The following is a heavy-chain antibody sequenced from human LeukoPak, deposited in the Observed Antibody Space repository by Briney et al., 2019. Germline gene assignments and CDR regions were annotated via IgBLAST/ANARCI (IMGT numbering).Heavy chain of an antibody. CDR1: GFTFSSYS. Sequence: GGSLRLSCAASGFTFSSYSMNWVRQAPGKGLEWVSSISSSGTYIDYADSVKGRITISRDNAKNSLFLQVHSLRAVDTAVYYCARAGDPEYWGQGTLVTVSS. CDR3: ARAGDPEY. V-gene: IGHV3-21*01. J-gene: IGHJ4*02. CDR2: ISSSGTYI. D-gene: IGHD3-10*01.